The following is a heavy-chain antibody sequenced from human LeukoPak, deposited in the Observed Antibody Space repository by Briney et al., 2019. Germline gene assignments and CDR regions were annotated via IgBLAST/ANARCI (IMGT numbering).Heavy chain of an antibody. V-gene: IGHV1-18*04. Sequence: ASVKVSCKASGYTFTSYGISWVRQAPGQGLEWMGWISAYNGNTNYAQKLQGRVTMTTDTSTSSAYMELRSLRSDDTAVYYCARGSSVAGYDAFDIWGQGTMVTVSS. CDR3: ARGSSVAGYDAFDI. D-gene: IGHD6-19*01. CDR2: ISAYNGNT. J-gene: IGHJ3*02. CDR1: GYTFTSYG.